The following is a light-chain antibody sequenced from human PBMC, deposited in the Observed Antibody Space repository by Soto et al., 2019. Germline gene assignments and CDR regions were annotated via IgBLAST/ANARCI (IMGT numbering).Light chain of an antibody. V-gene: IGKV1-5*01. CDR1: QTISSW. Sequence: DVQMTQSPSTLSASVGDRVIITCRASQTISSWLAWYQQKPGTAPKLLIYHASTLESGVPSRFGGSGSGTEFTLTISSLQPDDFATYYCQQYNSYWTFGQGTKVDIK. CDR2: HAS. J-gene: IGKJ1*01. CDR3: QQYNSYWT.